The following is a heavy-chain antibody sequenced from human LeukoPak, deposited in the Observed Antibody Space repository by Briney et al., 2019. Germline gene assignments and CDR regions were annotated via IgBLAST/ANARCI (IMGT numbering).Heavy chain of an antibody. CDR1: GFTFSRYG. D-gene: IGHD2-21*01. J-gene: IGHJ3*02. Sequence: PGGSLRLSCAASGFTFSRYGVHWVRQAPGKGLEWVAFIRYDGTNKEYADSVKGRFTISRDNSKNTVYLLMNSLRAEDTAVYYCAKDHTLRDGDRDAFDIWGQGTMVTVSS. CDR2: IRYDGTNK. CDR3: AKDHTLRDGDRDAFDI. V-gene: IGHV3-30*02.